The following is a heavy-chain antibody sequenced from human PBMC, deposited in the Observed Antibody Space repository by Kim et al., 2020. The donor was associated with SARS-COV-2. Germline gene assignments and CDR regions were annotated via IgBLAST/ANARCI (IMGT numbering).Heavy chain of an antibody. CDR3: ARGGEGATADDAFDI. CDR1: GFIFSTYD. V-gene: IGHV3-21*01. D-gene: IGHD1-26*01. J-gene: IGHJ3*02. CDR2: ISSRSGYI. Sequence: GGSLRLSCAASGFIFSTYDMIWVRQAPGKGLEWVSSISSRSGYIYYADSLKGRFTVSRDNAKNSLYLQMTSLRVEDTAVYYCARGGEGATADDAFDIWGQGTMVTVSS.